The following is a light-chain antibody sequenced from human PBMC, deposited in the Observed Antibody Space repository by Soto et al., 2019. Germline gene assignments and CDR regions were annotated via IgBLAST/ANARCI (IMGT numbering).Light chain of an antibody. CDR1: QSVNSN. J-gene: IGKJ3*01. V-gene: IGKV3-15*01. CDR2: GAS. CDR3: QQYNNWPFT. Sequence: EIRMSQSPFTLSVSTGERATLSCRASQSVNSNLAWYQQKSGQAPRLLIYGASTRATGIPASFIGNGSGTEFTLTASSLQPEDFAVYYCQQYNNWPFTFGPGTKVAVK.